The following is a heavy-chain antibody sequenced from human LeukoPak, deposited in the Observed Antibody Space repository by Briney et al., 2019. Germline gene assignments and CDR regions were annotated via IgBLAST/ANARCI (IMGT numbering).Heavy chain of an antibody. CDR1: GGTFSSYA. D-gene: IGHD3-22*01. V-gene: IGHV1-69*05. Sequence: ASVKVSCKASGGTFSSYAISWVRQAPGQGLEWMGGIIPIFGTANYAQKFQGRVTITTDESTSTAYMELSSLRSEDTAVYYCARQAHLTMIEGDWFDPWGQGTLVTVSS. J-gene: IGHJ5*02. CDR2: IIPIFGTA. CDR3: ARQAHLTMIEGDWFDP.